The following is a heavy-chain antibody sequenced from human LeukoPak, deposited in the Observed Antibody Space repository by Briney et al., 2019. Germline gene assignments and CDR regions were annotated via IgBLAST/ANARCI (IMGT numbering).Heavy chain of an antibody. CDR3: ARAWVIVVVPAAKHFNWFDP. Sequence: PGGSLRLSCAASGFTFSSHWMSWVRQAPGKGLEWVANIKQDGSEKYYVDSVKGRFTISRDNAKNSLYLQMNSLRAEDTAVYYCARAWVIVVVPAAKHFNWFDPWGLGTLVTVSS. D-gene: IGHD2-2*01. V-gene: IGHV3-7*01. CDR1: GFTFSSHW. CDR2: IKQDGSEK. J-gene: IGHJ5*02.